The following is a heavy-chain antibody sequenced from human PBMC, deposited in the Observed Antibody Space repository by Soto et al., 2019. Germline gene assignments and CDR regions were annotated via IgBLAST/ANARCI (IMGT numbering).Heavy chain of an antibody. D-gene: IGHD3-10*01. Sequence: EVQLVESGGALVQPGGSLRLSCAASGFSVSLNYMSWVRQAPGKGLEWVSVIYSGGTTFYADSVKGRFTISRDSSSNTLYLQMDSLRADDTAVYYCAKAGVEIDVYYYYYALDVWAQGTTVAVSS. CDR3: AKAGVEIDVYYYYYALDV. V-gene: IGHV3-66*01. J-gene: IGHJ6*02. CDR2: IYSGGTT. CDR1: GFSVSLNY.